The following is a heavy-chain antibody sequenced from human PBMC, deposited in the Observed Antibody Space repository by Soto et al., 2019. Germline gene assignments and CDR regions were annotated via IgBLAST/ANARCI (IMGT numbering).Heavy chain of an antibody. CDR2: IYYSGST. D-gene: IGHD3-10*01. V-gene: IGHV4-30-4*01. J-gene: IGHJ4*02. Sequence: SETLSLTCTVSGGSISSGDYYWSWIRQPPGKGLEWIGYIYYSGSTYYNPSLKSRVTISVDTSKNQFSLNLSSVTAADTAVYYCAASEMGSGSYYNFDYWGQGTLVTVSS. CDR1: GGSISSGDYY. CDR3: AASEMGSGSYYNFDY.